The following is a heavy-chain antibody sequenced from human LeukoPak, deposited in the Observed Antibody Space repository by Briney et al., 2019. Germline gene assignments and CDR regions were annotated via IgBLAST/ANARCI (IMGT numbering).Heavy chain of an antibody. CDR2: ISSSSSYI. V-gene: IGHV3-21*01. J-gene: IGHJ4*02. D-gene: IGHD3-22*01. CDR3: ARAPGTYYYDSSGLGH. CDR1: GFTFSSYS. Sequence: GGSLRLSCAASGFTFSSYSMNWVRQAPGKGLEWVSSISSSSSYIYYADSVKGRFTISRDNAKNSLYLQMNSLRAEDTAVYYCARAPGTYYYDSSGLGHWGQGTLVTVSS.